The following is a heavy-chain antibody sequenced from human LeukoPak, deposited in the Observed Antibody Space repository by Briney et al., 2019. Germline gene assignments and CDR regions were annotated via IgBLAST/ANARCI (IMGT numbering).Heavy chain of an antibody. J-gene: IGHJ4*02. V-gene: IGHV4-39*07. CDR3: ASRGDSSGYYPAHFDY. D-gene: IGHD3-22*01. CDR1: GGSISSSSYY. CDR2: IYYSGST. Sequence: SETLSLTCTISGGSISSSSYYWGWIRQPPGKGLEWIGSIYYSGSTYYNPSLKSRVTISVDTSKNQFSLKLSSVTAADTAVYYCASRGDSSGYYPAHFDYWGQGTLVTVSS.